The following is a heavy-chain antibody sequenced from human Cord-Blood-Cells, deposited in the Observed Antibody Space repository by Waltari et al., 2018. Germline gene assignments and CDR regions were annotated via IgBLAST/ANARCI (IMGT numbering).Heavy chain of an antibody. CDR2: ISGSGGST. Sequence: EVQLLESGGGLVQPGGSLRLSCAASGFTFSRSAMSWVRQAPGKGLEWVSAISGSGGSTYYADSVKGRFTISRDNSKNTLYLQMNSLRAEDTAVYYCAKSKAAAGTPFDYWGQGTLVTVSS. V-gene: IGHV3-23*01. CDR1: GFTFSRSA. J-gene: IGHJ4*02. CDR3: AKSKAAAGTPFDY. D-gene: IGHD6-13*01.